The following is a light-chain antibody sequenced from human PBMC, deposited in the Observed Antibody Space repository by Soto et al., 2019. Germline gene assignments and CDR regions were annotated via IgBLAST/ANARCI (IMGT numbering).Light chain of an antibody. CDR1: SSDVGRYNY. CDR3: SSFTRTTTFYV. Sequence: QSALTQPASVSGSPGQSITISCTGTSSDVGRYNYVSWYQQYPGKAPKPIIYEVSDRPSGVSDRFSGSKSDNTASLTISGLQAEDEADYFCSSFTRTTTFYVFGTGTKVNVL. V-gene: IGLV2-14*01. J-gene: IGLJ1*01. CDR2: EVS.